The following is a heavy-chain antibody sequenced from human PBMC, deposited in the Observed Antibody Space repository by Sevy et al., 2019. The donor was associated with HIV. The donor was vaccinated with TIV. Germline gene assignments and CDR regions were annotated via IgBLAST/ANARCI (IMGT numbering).Heavy chain of an antibody. CDR3: ARVRYNYGSYYFDY. Sequence: GGSLRLSCAVSGFTFSDYYMSWIRQAPGKGLEWLSYISSSGSTIYYADSVKGRFTISRDNAKNSLYLQMNSLRVEDTALYYCARVRYNYGSYYFDYWGQGTLVTVSS. J-gene: IGHJ4*02. V-gene: IGHV3-11*01. CDR2: ISSSGSTI. CDR1: GFTFSDYY. D-gene: IGHD5-18*01.